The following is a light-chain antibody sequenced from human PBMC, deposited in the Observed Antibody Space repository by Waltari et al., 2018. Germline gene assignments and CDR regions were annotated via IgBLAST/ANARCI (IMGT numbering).Light chain of an antibody. J-gene: IGKJ4*01. CDR3: LQYYSAPRT. CDR1: QNILHSSNNKNY. CDR2: WAS. V-gene: IGKV4-1*01. Sequence: DIAMTQSPDSLAVSLGERATINCKSSQNILHSSNNKNYLAWYQQKAGQPPKVLIYWASTRESGVPDRFSGSGSGTDFTLTISNLQAEDVAVYYCLQYYSAPRTFGGGTKVEIK.